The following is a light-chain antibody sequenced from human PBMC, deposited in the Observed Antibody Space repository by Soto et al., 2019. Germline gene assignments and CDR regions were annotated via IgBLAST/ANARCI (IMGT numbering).Light chain of an antibody. CDR2: DNN. CDR3: GTWDSSLSAVV. J-gene: IGLJ2*01. CDR1: SSNIGNNY. V-gene: IGLV1-51*01. Sequence: QSVLTQPPSVSAAPGQKVTISCSGSSSNIGNNYVSWYQQLPGTAPKLLIYDNNKRPSGVPDRFSGSKSGTSATLGITALQTGDEADYYCGTWDSSLSAVVCGGGTKVTVL.